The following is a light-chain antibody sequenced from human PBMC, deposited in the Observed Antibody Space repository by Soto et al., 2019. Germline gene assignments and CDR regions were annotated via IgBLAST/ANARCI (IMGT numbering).Light chain of an antibody. J-gene: IGKJ2*01. CDR2: KAS. V-gene: IGKV1-5*03. CDR3: QQYSSYPYT. CDR1: QNINRW. Sequence: DIQMTQSPSTLSASVGDRVTMTCRAIQNINRWLAWYQQKPGTAPKLLIYKASGLESGVPSRFSGSGSGTEFTLTISSLQADDFATYYFQQYSSYPYTFGQGTKLEIK.